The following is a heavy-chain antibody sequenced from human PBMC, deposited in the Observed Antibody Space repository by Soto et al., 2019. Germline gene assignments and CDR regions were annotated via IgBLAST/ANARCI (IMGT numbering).Heavy chain of an antibody. Sequence: PGGSLRLSCAASGLTFSSYAMHWVRQAPGKGLEYVSGISSNGVGTYYANSVQGRFTISRDNSKNTVYLQMGSLRPEDMAVYYCARRARPDFYYMDVWGKGTAVTVSS. CDR1: GLTFSSYA. J-gene: IGHJ6*03. CDR3: ARRARPDFYYMDV. CDR2: ISSNGVGT. D-gene: IGHD6-6*01. V-gene: IGHV3-64*01.